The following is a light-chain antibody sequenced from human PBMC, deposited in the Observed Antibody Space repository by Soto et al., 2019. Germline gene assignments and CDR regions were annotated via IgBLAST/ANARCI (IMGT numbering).Light chain of an antibody. CDR1: QSVSSK. Sequence: ETVMTQSPATLSLPPGERATLSCRASQSVSSKLVWYQQKPGQAPRFLIYGASTRATGIPARFRGSGSGTEFTLTIDSLQSEDFAVYYCQQYNDWPPAFGGGTKVDIK. J-gene: IGKJ4*01. CDR3: QQYNDWPPA. CDR2: GAS. V-gene: IGKV3-15*01.